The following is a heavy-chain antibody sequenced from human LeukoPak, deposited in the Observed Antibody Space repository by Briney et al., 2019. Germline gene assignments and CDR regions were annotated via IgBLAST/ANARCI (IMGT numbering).Heavy chain of an antibody. V-gene: IGHV3-11*01. J-gene: IGHJ4*02. D-gene: IGHD1-26*01. Sequence: GGSLRLLCAASGFPFSDYHMRWIRQAPGKGLEWVSYIISSGSSIYYADSVKGRFTISRDNAKNSLHLEMNSLRAEDTAVYYCARDTYQSGSYQRGLDYWGQGTLVSVSS. CDR3: ARDTYQSGSYQRGLDY. CDR2: IISSGSSI. CDR1: GFPFSDYH.